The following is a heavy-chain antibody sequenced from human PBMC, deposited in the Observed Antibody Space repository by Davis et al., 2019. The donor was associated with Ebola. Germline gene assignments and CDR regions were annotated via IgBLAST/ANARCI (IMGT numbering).Heavy chain of an antibody. CDR1: GGSFSGYY. CDR3: ARGGYCISTSCYLYYYYGMDV. J-gene: IGHJ6*02. CDR2: INHSGST. Sequence: GSLRLSCAVYGGSFSGYYWSWIRQPPGKGLEWIGEINHSGSTNYNPSLKSRVTISVDTSKNQFSLKLSSVTAADTAVYYCARGGYCISTSCYLYYYYGMDVWGQGTTVTVSS. V-gene: IGHV4-34*01. D-gene: IGHD2-2*03.